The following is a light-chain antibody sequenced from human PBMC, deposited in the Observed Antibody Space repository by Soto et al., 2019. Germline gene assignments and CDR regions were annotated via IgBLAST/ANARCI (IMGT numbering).Light chain of an antibody. V-gene: IGLV2-11*01. CDR3: CSNAVGHTFV. CDR2: DVR. J-gene: IGLJ1*01. Sequence: QSVLTQPRSVSGSPGQSITISCTETSSDVGGYNYLSWYQQHPGKGPKLIIYDVRKRPSGVPDRFSGSKSGNTASLTISGLQPEDEADYYCCSNAVGHTFVFGSGTKLTVL. CDR1: SSDVGGYNY.